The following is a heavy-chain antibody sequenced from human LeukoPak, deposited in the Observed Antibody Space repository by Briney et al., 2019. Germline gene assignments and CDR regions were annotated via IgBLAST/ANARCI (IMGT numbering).Heavy chain of an antibody. D-gene: IGHD3-3*01. CDR1: GGSISSSSYY. J-gene: IGHJ4*02. CDR2: IYYSGST. CDR3: ARARYDFWSGYSEFDY. Sequence: SETLSLTCTVSGGSISSSSYYWGWIRQPPGKGLEWIGYIYYSGSTNYNPSLKSRVTISVDTSKNQFSLKLSSVTAADTAVYYCARARYDFWSGYSEFDYWGQGTLVTVSS. V-gene: IGHV4-61*05.